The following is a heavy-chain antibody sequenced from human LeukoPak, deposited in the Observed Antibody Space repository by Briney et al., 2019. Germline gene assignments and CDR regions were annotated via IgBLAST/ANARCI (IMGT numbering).Heavy chain of an antibody. D-gene: IGHD1-26*01. CDR3: ATFPSGSWSAY. CDR2: IRSKADSYAT. V-gene: IGHV3-73*01. CDR1: GFSFSDSG. J-gene: IGHJ4*02. Sequence: GGSLKLSCAASGFSFSDSGMHWVRQASGKGLEWVGHIRSKADSYATVYAASVKGRFTITRDDSENTAYLQMNSLKTEDTAVYYCATFPSGSWSAYWGQGTLVTVSS.